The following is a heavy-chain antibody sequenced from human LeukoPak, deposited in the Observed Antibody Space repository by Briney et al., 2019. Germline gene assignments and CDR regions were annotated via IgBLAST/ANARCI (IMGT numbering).Heavy chain of an antibody. D-gene: IGHD5-18*01. V-gene: IGHV3-7*03. J-gene: IGHJ4*02. CDR3: AKAGGYSYAYYFDY. CDR2: IKQDGSEK. CDR1: GFTFSSYW. Sequence: GGSLRLSCAASGFTFSSYWMSWVRQAPGKGLEWVANIKQDGSEKYYVDSVKGRVTISRDKAKNSLYLQMNSLRAEDTAVYYCAKAGGYSYAYYFDYWGQGTLVTVSP.